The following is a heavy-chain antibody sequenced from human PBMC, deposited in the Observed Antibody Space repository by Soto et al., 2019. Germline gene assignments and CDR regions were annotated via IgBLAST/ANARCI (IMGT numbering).Heavy chain of an antibody. D-gene: IGHD6-19*01. CDR3: ARDYDIAVAGTEDYYYYYGMDV. V-gene: IGHV3-30-3*01. CDR2: ISYDGSNK. CDR1: GFTFSSYA. J-gene: IGHJ6*02. Sequence: QVQLVESGGGVVQPGRSLRLSCAASGFTFSSYAMHWVRQAPGKGLEWVAVISYDGSNKYYADSVKGRFIISRDNSKNTLYLQMNSLRAEDTAVYYCARDYDIAVAGTEDYYYYYGMDVWGQGTTVTVSS.